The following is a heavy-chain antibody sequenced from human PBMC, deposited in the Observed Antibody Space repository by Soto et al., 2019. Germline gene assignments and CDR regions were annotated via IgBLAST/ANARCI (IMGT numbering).Heavy chain of an antibody. CDR2: IIPIFGTA. D-gene: IGHD1-26*01. CDR1: GGTFSSYA. J-gene: IGHJ4*02. CDR3: ATRSGSYLDYFDY. Sequence: SVKVSCKASGGTFSSYAISWVRQAPGQGLEWMGGIIPIFGTANYAQKFQGRVTITVDESTSTAYMELSSLRSEDTAVYYCATRSGSYLDYFDYWGQGTLVTVSS. V-gene: IGHV1-69*13.